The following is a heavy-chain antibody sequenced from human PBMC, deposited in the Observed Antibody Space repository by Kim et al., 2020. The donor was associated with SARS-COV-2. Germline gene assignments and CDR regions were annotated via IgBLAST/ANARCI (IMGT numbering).Heavy chain of an antibody. V-gene: IGHV3-7*01. Sequence: GGSLRLSCAASGFTSSGDWMTWVRQAPGRGLERVADIKQDGSEKHYVDSVKGRFTISRDNAGNSLSQQMDSLRAEDTAVYYCARWGRNWGSAPFYFGMDVWGQGTTVTVSS. CDR1: GFTSSGDW. D-gene: IGHD3-16*01. CDR2: IKQDGSEK. J-gene: IGHJ6*02. CDR3: ARWGRNWGSAPFYFGMDV.